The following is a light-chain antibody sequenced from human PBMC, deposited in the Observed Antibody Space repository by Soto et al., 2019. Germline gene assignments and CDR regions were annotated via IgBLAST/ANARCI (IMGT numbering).Light chain of an antibody. CDR1: QRPSNSH. CDR2: DTS. Sequence: EIDLTQSPCTLSLSPGDRATLSCRASQRPSNSHVAWYLLKPGQAPRLLIFDTSSRATGIPDRFSGSVSGTDFTLTISRLEPEDFAVYYCQQYGTSEIIFGQGTRLDI. CDR3: QQYGTSEII. J-gene: IGKJ5*01. V-gene: IGKV3-20*01.